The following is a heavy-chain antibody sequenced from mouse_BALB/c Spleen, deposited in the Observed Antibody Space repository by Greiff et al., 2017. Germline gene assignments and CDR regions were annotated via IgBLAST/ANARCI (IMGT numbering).Heavy chain of an antibody. CDR3: ARVGADYGNYVDYYAMDY. Sequence: VMLVESGPGLVAPSQSLSITCTVSGFSLTSYGVHWVRQPPGKGLEWLGVIWAGGSTNYNSALMSRLSISKDNSKSQVFLKMNSLQTDDTAMYYCARVGADYGNYVDYYAMDYWGQGTSVTVSS. CDR2: IWAGGST. J-gene: IGHJ4*01. CDR1: GFSLTSYG. V-gene: IGHV2-9*02. D-gene: IGHD2-1*01.